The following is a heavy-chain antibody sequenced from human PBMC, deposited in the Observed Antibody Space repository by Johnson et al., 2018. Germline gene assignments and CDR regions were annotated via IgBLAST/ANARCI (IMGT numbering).Heavy chain of an antibody. Sequence: QVQLVQSGGGVVQPGRSLRLSCTASGFIFSDYGMHWVRQTPGKGLEWVAVIWYDGGKKYNADSVKGRFTISRDNAKNSLYLQMNSLRAEDTALYYCAKDTSSRNDAFDIWGQGTMVTVSS. CDR1: GFIFSDYG. D-gene: IGHD6-13*01. V-gene: IGHV3-33*03. J-gene: IGHJ3*02. CDR3: AKDTSSRNDAFDI. CDR2: IWYDGGKK.